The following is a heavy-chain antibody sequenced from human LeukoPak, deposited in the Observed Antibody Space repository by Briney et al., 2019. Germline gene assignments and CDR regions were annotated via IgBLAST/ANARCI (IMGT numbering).Heavy chain of an antibody. J-gene: IGHJ4*02. CDR2: IFHSGST. CDR3: ARSPTKRVPEDY. V-gene: IGHV4-4*02. Sequence: SETLSLTCTVSSGSIFNTNWWSWVRQPPGKGLEWIGQIFHSGSTSYSPSLKSRVTISMDKSKNQISLRLTSVTAADTAVYYCARSPTKRVPEDYWGQGTLVTVSS. D-gene: IGHD2-2*01. CDR1: SGSIFNTNW.